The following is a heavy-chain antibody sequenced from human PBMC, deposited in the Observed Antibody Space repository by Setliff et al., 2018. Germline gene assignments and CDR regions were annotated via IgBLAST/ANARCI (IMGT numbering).Heavy chain of an antibody. CDR3: TRSRGPRVVLAADFDF. CDR2: ISPYSGES. D-gene: IGHD3-16*01. CDR1: GYTSKNYG. J-gene: IGHJ4*02. Sequence: ASVKVSCKASGYTSKNYGVSWVRQAPGQGLEWMGWISPYSGESNYAQKFQDRLTVTADTSTKTIYMELRSLTSDDTAVYFCTRSRGPRVVLAADFDFWGQGTLVTVSS. V-gene: IGHV1-18*01.